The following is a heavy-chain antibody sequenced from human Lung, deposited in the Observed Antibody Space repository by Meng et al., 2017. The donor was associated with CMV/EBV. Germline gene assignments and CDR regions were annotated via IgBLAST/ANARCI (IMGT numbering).Heavy chain of an antibody. V-gene: IGHV5-51*01. D-gene: IGHD2-21*01. J-gene: IGHJ6*02. CDR1: GYSFASYW. Sequence: GEXXKISCQGSGYSFASYWIGWVRQMPGKGLEWMGIIYPGDSDTRYSPSFEGQVTISADKSISTAYLQWSSLKASDTAMYYCTKSCGGDCYAQYYYYGMDGXGQGXTVTVSS. CDR2: IYPGDSDT. CDR3: TKSCGGDCYAQYYYYGMDG.